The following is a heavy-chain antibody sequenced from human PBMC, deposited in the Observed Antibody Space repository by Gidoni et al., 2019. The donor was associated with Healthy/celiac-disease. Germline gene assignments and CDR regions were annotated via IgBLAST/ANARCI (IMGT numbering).Heavy chain of an antibody. V-gene: IGHV3-30*18. CDR3: AKGGSSSWYPNWFDP. J-gene: IGHJ5*02. CDR2: ISYDGSNK. CDR1: GFTFSSYG. D-gene: IGHD6-13*01. Sequence: VQLVESVGGVVQPGRSLRLSCAASGFTFSSYGMHWVRQAPGKGLEWVAVISYDGSNKYYADSVKGRFTISRDNSKNTLYLQMNSLRAEDTAVYYCAKGGSSSWYPNWFDPWGQGTLVTVSS.